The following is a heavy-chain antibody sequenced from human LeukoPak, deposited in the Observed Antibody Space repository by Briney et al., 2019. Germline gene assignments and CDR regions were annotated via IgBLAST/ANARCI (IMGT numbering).Heavy chain of an antibody. J-gene: IGHJ4*02. CDR2: IIPIFGTA. Sequence: ASVTVSCKASGGTFSSYAISWVRQAPGQGLEWMGGIIPIFGTANYAQKFQGRVTITADESTNTAYMELSSLRSEDTAVYYCAREAAGMTYFDYWGQGTLVTVSS. V-gene: IGHV1-69*13. CDR1: GGTFSSYA. D-gene: IGHD6-13*01. CDR3: AREAAGMTYFDY.